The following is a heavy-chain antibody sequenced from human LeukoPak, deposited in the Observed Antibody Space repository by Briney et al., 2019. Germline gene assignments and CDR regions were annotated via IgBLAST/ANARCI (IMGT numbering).Heavy chain of an antibody. V-gene: IGHV4-59*02. Sequence: SETLSLTCSVSGGSVSGHYWSWIRQPPGKGPEWIGHISDSGSTNHNPSLKSRVIISLDTSENQVSLKVTSVTATDTGVYYCARLNLKMLRYVVIFDLWGQGTLVTVSS. D-gene: IGHD3-16*02. CDR3: ARLNLKMLRYVVIFDL. J-gene: IGHJ4*02. CDR1: GGSVSGHY. CDR2: ISDSGST.